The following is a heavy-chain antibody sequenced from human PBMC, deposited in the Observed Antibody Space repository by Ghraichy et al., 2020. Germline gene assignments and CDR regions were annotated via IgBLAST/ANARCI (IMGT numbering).Heavy chain of an antibody. CDR2: INPNSGGT. Sequence: ASVKVSCKASGYTFTGYYMHWVRQAPGQGLEWMGRINPNSGGTNYAQKFQGRVTMTRDTSISTAYMELSRLRSDDTAVYYCARARGGIAAAGRPLGGNWFDPWGQGTLVTVSS. CDR3: ARARGGIAAAGRPLGGNWFDP. V-gene: IGHV1-2*06. CDR1: GYTFTGYY. D-gene: IGHD6-13*01. J-gene: IGHJ5*02.